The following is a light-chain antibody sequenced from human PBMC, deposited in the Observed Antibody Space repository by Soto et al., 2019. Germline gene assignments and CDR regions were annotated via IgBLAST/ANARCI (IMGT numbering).Light chain of an antibody. V-gene: IGKV1-5*03. J-gene: IGKJ2*01. CDR1: QSISNW. Sequence: DIQMTQSPSTVSASVGDRVTITCRASQSISNWLAWYQQKPGEAPKLLIYKASTLDSGVPSRFSGSGSGTEFPLTISRLQPDDFATYYCQQYDSYSYTFGQGTKLEIK. CDR2: KAS. CDR3: QQYDSYSYT.